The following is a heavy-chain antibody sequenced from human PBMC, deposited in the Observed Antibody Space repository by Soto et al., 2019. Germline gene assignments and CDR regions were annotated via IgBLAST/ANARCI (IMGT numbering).Heavy chain of an antibody. J-gene: IGHJ4*02. D-gene: IGHD3-10*01. Sequence: QLQLQESGPGLVKPSETLSLTCTVSTDSSSFTNSYWGWLRQPPGQGLQWIGSSSYDGGTFYNPSLKGRVIISFDTSKKQAYLQVTSVTAADTAVYFCARHRIEVVWRGFDFWGQGSPVTVSS. CDR1: TDSSSFTNSY. V-gene: IGHV4-39*01. CDR2: SSYDGGT. CDR3: ARHRIEVVWRGFDF.